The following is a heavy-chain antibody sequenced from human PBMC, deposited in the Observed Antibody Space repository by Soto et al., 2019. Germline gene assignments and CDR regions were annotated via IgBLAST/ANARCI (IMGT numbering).Heavy chain of an antibody. CDR1: GFTVSSNY. D-gene: IGHD3-22*01. V-gene: IGHV3-53*01. Sequence: GGSLRLSCAASGFTVSSNYMSWVRQAPGKGLEWVSVIYSGGSTYYADSVKGRFTISRDNSKNTLYLQMNSLRAEDTAVYYCARARPLFTMIADAFDIWGQGTMVTVSS. CDR2: IYSGGST. J-gene: IGHJ3*02. CDR3: ARARPLFTMIADAFDI.